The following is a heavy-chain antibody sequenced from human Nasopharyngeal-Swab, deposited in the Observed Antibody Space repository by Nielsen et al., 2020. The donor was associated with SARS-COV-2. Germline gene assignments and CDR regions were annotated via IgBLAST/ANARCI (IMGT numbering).Heavy chain of an antibody. D-gene: IGHD2-2*01. CDR1: GYTFTSYG. CDR3: ARDPVEVRGNYFDF. Sequence: ASVKVSCKASGYTFTSYGISWVRQAPGQGLEWMGWINTYNGDTNYAQNFQGRVTVTTDTSTSTAYMELRSLTSDDTAVYYCARDPVEVRGNYFDFWGQGTLVTVSS. CDR2: INTYNGDT. J-gene: IGHJ4*02. V-gene: IGHV1-18*04.